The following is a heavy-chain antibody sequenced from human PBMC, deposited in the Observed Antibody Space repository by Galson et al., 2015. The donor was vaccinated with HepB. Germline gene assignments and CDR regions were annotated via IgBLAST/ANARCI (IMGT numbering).Heavy chain of an antibody. J-gene: IGHJ4*02. CDR1: GFTFSAYT. CDR2: ISTNGATI. Sequence: SLRLSCAASGFTFSAYTMNWVRRAPGKGLESIAYISTNGATIYYADSVKGRFTVSRDNARNSLYLQMNSLRDEDTAVYYCARVALSDYGDHTHFDHWGQGTLVTVSS. CDR3: ARVALSDYGDHTHFDH. D-gene: IGHD4-17*01. V-gene: IGHV3-48*02.